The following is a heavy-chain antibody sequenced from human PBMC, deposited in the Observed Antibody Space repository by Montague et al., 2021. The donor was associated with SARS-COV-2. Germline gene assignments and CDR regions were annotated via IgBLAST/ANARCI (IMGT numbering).Heavy chain of an antibody. CDR1: DDSITSYY. CDR3: ARGNYLDY. CDR2: IHYTGST. J-gene: IGHJ4*02. V-gene: IGHV4-59*01. Sequence: SETLSLTCSVSDDSITSYYWSWIRQPPGKGLEWIGYIHYTGSTNYNASLKSRVTISIDTPKNQFSLRLNSVTAADTAVYYCARGNYLDYWGQGTLVIVSS.